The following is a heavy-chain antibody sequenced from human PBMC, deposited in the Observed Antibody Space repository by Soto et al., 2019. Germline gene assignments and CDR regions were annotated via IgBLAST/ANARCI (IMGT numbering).Heavy chain of an antibody. J-gene: IGHJ4*02. Sequence: GGSLRLSCAASGFTFSSYAMHWVRQAPGKGLEWVAVISYDGSNKYYADSVKGRFTISRDNSKNTLYLQMNSLRAEDTAVYYCASEGQWEKEMNYLIDYWGQGTLVTVSS. CDR2: ISYDGSNK. CDR1: GFTFSSYA. V-gene: IGHV3-30-3*01. CDR3: ASEGQWEKEMNYLIDY. D-gene: IGHD1-26*01.